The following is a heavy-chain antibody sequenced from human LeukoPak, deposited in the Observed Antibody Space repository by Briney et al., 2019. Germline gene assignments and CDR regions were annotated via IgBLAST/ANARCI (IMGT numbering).Heavy chain of an antibody. D-gene: IGHD3-3*01. J-gene: IGHJ6*02. CDR1: GGTFSSYA. Sequence: SVKVSCKASGGTFSSYAVSWVRQAPGQGLEWMGGIIPIFGTANYAQKFQGRVTITADESTSTAYMELSSLRSEDTAVYYCARGGQFWSNYYYYGMDVWGQGTTVTVSS. V-gene: IGHV1-69*13. CDR3: ARGGQFWSNYYYYGMDV. CDR2: IIPIFGTA.